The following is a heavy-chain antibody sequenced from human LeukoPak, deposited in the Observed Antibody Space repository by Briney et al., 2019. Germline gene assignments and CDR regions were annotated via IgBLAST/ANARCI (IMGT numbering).Heavy chain of an antibody. V-gene: IGHV1-2*02. J-gene: IGHJ4*01. CDR2: INPASGGT. D-gene: IGHD4-23*01. CDR3: SRVAEATTMVSPDYFDY. Sequence: ASVKVSCKASGFTFSAYFIHWVRQAPGQGLEWMGWINPASGGTTYAQKFQGRVTMTRGTSISTAYMDLSSLRSDDTAVYYCSRVAEATTMVSPDYFDYWGPGTLVTVSS. CDR1: GFTFSAYF.